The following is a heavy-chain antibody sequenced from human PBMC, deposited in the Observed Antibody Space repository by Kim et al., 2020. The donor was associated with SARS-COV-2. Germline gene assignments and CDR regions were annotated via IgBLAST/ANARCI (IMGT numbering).Heavy chain of an antibody. D-gene: IGHD6-19*01. Sequence: SETLSLTCAVYGGSFSGCYCSWIRQPPGKGLEWIGEINHSGSTNYNPSLKSRVTISVDTSKNQYSLKLSSVTAADTAASYCASPLAVAGTFDYWGQGTL. CDR3: ASPLAVAGTFDY. CDR2: INHSGST. V-gene: IGHV4-34*01. CDR1: GGSFSGCY. J-gene: IGHJ4*02.